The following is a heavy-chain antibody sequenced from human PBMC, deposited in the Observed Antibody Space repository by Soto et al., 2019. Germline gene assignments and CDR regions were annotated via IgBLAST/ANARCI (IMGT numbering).Heavy chain of an antibody. D-gene: IGHD6-6*01. CDR1: GFTFSSYG. CDR2: IWYDGSNK. J-gene: IGHJ2*01. V-gene: IGHV3-33*01. Sequence: GGSLRLSCAASGFTFSSYGMHWVRQAPGKGLEWVAVIWYDGSNKYYADSVKGRFTISRDNSKNTLYLQMNSLRAEDTAVYYCARDSGAARPTHWYFALWGRGTLVTVSS. CDR3: ARDSGAARPTHWYFAL.